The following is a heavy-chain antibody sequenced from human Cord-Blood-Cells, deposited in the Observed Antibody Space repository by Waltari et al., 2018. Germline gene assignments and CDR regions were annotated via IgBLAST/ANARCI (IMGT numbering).Heavy chain of an antibody. CDR3: ARGITMVRGVIGAFDI. J-gene: IGHJ3*02. CDR2: INPNSGGT. Sequence: QVQLVQSGAEVKKPGASVKVSCKASGCTFTGYYMHWVRQAPGQGLEWMGWINPNSGGTNYAQKFQGRVTMTRDTSISTAYMELSRLRSDDTAVYYCARGITMVRGVIGAFDIWGQGTMVTVSS. V-gene: IGHV1-2*02. D-gene: IGHD3-10*01. CDR1: GCTFTGYY.